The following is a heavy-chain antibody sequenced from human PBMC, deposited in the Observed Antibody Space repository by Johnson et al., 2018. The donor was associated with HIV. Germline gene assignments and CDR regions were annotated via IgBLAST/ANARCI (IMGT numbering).Heavy chain of an antibody. V-gene: IGHV3-74*02. J-gene: IGHJ3*02. D-gene: IGHD3-9*01. Sequence: VQLVESGGGLVQPGGSLRISCAASGFDFKSYAMTWVRQAPGKGLEWVSRFNNDGNTTTYADSVKGRFTISRDNAKNTLYLQMDSLRAEDTAVYYCARMGLTGAFDIWGQGTMVTVSS. CDR2: FNNDGNTT. CDR1: GFDFKSYA. CDR3: ARMGLTGAFDI.